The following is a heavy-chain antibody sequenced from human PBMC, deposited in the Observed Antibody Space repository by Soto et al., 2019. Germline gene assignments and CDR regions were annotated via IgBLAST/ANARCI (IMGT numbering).Heavy chain of an antibody. Sequence: TLSLTCAGSGGYSSSGGYSWSWIRQPPGKGLEWIGYIYHSGSTYYNPSLKSRVTISVDRSKNQFSLRLSSVTAADTAVYSCARVPDYWGQGTLVSVSS. CDR3: ARVPDY. V-gene: IGHV4-30-2*01. CDR2: IYHSGST. CDR1: GGYSSSGGYS. J-gene: IGHJ4*02.